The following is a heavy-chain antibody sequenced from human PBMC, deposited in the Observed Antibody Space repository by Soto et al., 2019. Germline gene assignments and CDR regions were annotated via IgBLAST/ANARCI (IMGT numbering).Heavy chain of an antibody. CDR3: ARGPTLNTVTIRHDY. CDR2: ISAYNGNT. J-gene: IGHJ4*02. CDR1: GYTFTSYG. V-gene: IGHV1-18*01. D-gene: IGHD4-17*01. Sequence: ASVKVSCKASGYTFTSYGISWVRQAPGQGLEWMGWISAYNGNTNHAQKLQGRVTMTTDTSTSTAYMELRSLRSDDTAVYYCARGPTLNTVTIRHDYWGQGTLVTVSS.